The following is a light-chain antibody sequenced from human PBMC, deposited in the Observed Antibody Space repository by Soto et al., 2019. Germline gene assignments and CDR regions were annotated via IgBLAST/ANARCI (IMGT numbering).Light chain of an antibody. J-gene: IGKJ2*01. V-gene: IGKV3-20*01. Sequence: EIVLTQSPGTLSLSPGERATLSCRASQSVSSSYLACYQQKPGQAPRPLIYGASSRATGIPDRFSGSGSGTDFTLTISRLEPEDFAVYYCIQYGSSPYTFGQGTKLEIK. CDR2: GAS. CDR1: QSVSSSY. CDR3: IQYGSSPYT.